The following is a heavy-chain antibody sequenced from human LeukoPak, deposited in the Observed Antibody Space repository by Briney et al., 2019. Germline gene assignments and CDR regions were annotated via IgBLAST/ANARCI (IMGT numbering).Heavy chain of an antibody. J-gene: IGHJ4*02. V-gene: IGHV3-73*01. Sequence: GGSLRLSCAASGFTFSGSSMDWVRQASGKGLEWVGRIRSKAHSYATAYSSSVKGRFTISRDDSKNTAYLQMNSLKTEDTAVYFCTGIPESTKYDYWGQGTLVTVSS. CDR2: IRSKAHSYAT. CDR3: TGIPESTKYDY. D-gene: IGHD2-8*01. CDR1: GFTFSGSS.